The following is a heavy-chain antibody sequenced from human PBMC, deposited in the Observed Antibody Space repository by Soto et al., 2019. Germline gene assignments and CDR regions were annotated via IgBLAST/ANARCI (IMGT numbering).Heavy chain of an antibody. CDR3: AKGHSSSWYPGGDNWFDP. D-gene: IGHD6-13*01. CDR2: ISGSGGST. J-gene: IGHJ5*02. V-gene: IGHV3-23*01. Sequence: VSLRLSCAASGFTFISYAMSWVRQSPVKGLEWVSAISGSGGSTYYADSVKGRFTISRDNSKNTLYLQMNSLRAEDTAVYYCAKGHSSSWYPGGDNWFDPWGQGTLVTVSS. CDR1: GFTFISYA.